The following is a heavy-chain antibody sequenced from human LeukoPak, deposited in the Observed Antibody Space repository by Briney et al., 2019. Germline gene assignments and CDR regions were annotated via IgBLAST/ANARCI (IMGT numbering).Heavy chain of an antibody. J-gene: IGHJ4*02. Sequence: GGSLRLSCAASGFTFSSYSMNWVRQAPGKGLEWVSSISSSSSYIYYADSVKGRFTISRDNAKNSLYLQMNSLRAEDTVVYYCARDSSIAVMDYWGQGTLVTVSS. V-gene: IGHV3-21*01. CDR2: ISSSSSYI. CDR1: GFTFSSYS. D-gene: IGHD6-6*01. CDR3: ARDSSIAVMDY.